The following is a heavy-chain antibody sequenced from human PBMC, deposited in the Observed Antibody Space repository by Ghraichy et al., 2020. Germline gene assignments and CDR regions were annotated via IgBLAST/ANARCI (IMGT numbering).Heavy chain of an antibody. CDR3: ANDSNIGYSSSWTLVY. J-gene: IGHJ4*02. V-gene: IGHV3-23*01. Sequence: ETLSLTCAASGFTFSTYAMSWVRQAQGKGLELVSGISGTGSGTYYADSVKGHFTISRDNSRNTLYLQMNSLRAEYTAVYYCANDSNIGYSSSWTLVYWCQGTLVIVAS. D-gene: IGHD6-13*01. CDR1: GFTFSTYA. CDR2: ISGTGSGT.